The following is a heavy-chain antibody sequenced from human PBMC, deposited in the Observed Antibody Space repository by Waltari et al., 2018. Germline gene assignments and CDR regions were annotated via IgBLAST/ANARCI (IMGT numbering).Heavy chain of an antibody. J-gene: IGHJ6*02. CDR2: IIPIFGTA. CDR1: GGTFSSYA. V-gene: IGHV1-69*01. D-gene: IGHD3-3*01. CDR3: ARDGWEDCWSGYYPGYYYYGMDV. Sequence: VKVSCKASGGTFSSYAISWVRQAPGQGLEWMGGIIPIFGTANYAQKFQGRVTITADESTSTAYMELSSLRSEDTAVYYCARDGWEDCWSGYYPGYYYYGMDVWGQGTTVTVSS.